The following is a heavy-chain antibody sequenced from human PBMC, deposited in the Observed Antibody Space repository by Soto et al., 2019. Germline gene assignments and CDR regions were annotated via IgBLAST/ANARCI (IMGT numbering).Heavy chain of an antibody. CDR2: IIPILGIA. V-gene: IGHV1-69*02. J-gene: IGHJ5*02. CDR3: ARVAPAANWFDP. CDR1: GGTFSSYT. Sequence: QVQLVQSGAEVKKPGSSVKVSCKASGGTFSSYTISWVRQAPGQGLEWMGRIIPILGIANYAQKFQGRVTITADKSTSTAYMELSSLRSEDTAVYYCARVAPAANWFDPWGQGTLVPVSS. D-gene: IGHD2-2*01.